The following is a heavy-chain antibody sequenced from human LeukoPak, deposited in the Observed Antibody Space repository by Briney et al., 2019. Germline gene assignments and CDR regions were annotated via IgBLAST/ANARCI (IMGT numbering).Heavy chain of an antibody. J-gene: IGHJ6*03. CDR3: ARCRRVNYYYYYMDV. D-gene: IGHD3-10*01. Sequence: SETLSLTCAVYGGSFSGYYWSWIRQPPGKGLEWIGEINHSGSTNYNPSLKSRVNISVDTSKNQFSLKLSSVTAADTAVYYCARCRRVNYYYYYMDVWGKGTTVTVSS. V-gene: IGHV4-34*01. CDR2: INHSGST. CDR1: GGSFSGYY.